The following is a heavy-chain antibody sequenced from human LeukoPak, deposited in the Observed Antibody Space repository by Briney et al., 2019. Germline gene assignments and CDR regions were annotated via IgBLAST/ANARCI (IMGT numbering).Heavy chain of an antibody. CDR3: ARLTWHSRGNDY. J-gene: IGHJ4*02. D-gene: IGHD6-13*01. CDR2: IYYSGST. V-gene: IGHV4-59*08. CDR1: GGSISSYY. Sequence: SETLSLTCTVSGGSISSYYWSWIRQPPGKGLEWIGYIYYSGSTNYNPSLKSRVTISVDTSKNQFSLKLSSVTAADTAVYYCARLTWHSRGNDYWGQGTLVTVSS.